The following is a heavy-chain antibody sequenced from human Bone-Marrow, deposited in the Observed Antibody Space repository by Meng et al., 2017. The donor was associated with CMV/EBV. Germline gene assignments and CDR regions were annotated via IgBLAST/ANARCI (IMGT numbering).Heavy chain of an antibody. D-gene: IGHD1-26*01. CDR1: GFTFISYG. CDR3: ARDVPDLYSGSYCADY. Sequence: ASVKVSCKASGFTFISYGINWVRQAPGQGLEWLGWISAYNGNTNYAQKLQGRVTMTTDTSTSTAYMELRSLRSDDTAVYYCARDVPDLYSGSYCADYWGQGTLVTVSS. CDR2: ISAYNGNT. V-gene: IGHV1-18*01. J-gene: IGHJ4*02.